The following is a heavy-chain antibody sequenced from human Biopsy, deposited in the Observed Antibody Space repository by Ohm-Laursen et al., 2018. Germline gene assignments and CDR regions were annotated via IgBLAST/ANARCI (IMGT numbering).Heavy chain of an antibody. CDR3: AREQLMVFAMDV. V-gene: IGHV3-30*03. D-gene: IGHD2-8*01. CDR1: GFSFSSYG. Sequence: SLRLSCSASGFSFSSYGMYWVRQAPGKGLEWVAFMSDDGRNEYYANSVKGRFTISRDNAKNSLFLQMNSLRAEDTAIYYCAREQLMVFAMDVWGQGTTVTVSS. J-gene: IGHJ6*02. CDR2: MSDDGRNE.